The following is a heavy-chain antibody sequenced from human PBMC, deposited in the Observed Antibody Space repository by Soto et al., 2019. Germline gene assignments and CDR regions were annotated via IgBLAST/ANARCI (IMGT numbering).Heavy chain of an antibody. Sequence: QVQLVQSGAEVKKPGASVKLSCRTSGYTFTHYYIHWVRHAPGQGLEWLAIINPASGSTNYAQDFLGRVTLTMDTSTTTVYMELSGLRAEDTAILYCARDLAAGDHWGQGTLVTVSS. CDR3: ARDLAAGDH. D-gene: IGHD6-25*01. CDR2: INPASGST. V-gene: IGHV1-46*01. CDR1: GYTFTHYY. J-gene: IGHJ4*02.